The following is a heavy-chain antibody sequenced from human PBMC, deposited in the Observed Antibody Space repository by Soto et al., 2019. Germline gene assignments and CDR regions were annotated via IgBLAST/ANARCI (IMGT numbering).Heavy chain of an antibody. CDR3: AKTPHYDSSGYYSWFDL. V-gene: IGHV1-18*01. CDR1: GYTFSTSG. Sequence: QVQLVQSGAEVKKPGASVKVSCKASGYTFSTSGITWVRQAPGQGLEWMGWISGYNDNTIYAQKLQGRVTMTTETSTTTAYMELRSLRSDDTAVYYCAKTPHYDSSGYYSWFDLWGQGTLVTVSS. D-gene: IGHD3-22*01. CDR2: ISGYNDNT. J-gene: IGHJ5*02.